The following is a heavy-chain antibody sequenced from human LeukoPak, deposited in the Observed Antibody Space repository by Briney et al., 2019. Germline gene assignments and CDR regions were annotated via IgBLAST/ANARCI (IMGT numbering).Heavy chain of an antibody. CDR1: GFTFSSYW. V-gene: IGHV3-7*01. Sequence: GGSLRLSCAASGFTFSSYWMNWVRQAPGKGLEWVANIKQDGSEKFYVDSVKGRFTISRDNAKNSLYLQMNSLRAEDTAVYYCARGRRGITMIGDAFDIWGQGTMVTVSS. CDR2: IKQDGSEK. D-gene: IGHD3-22*01. CDR3: ARGRRGITMIGDAFDI. J-gene: IGHJ3*02.